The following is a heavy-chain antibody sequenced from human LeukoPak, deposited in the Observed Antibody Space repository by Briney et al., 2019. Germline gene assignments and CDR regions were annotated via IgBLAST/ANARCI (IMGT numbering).Heavy chain of an antibody. J-gene: IGHJ3*02. Sequence: GGSLRLSCAASGFTFSSYSMNWVRQAPGKGLEWVSSISSGSSHIYYADSVKGRFTISRDNAKNSLYLQMNSLRAEDTAVYYCASRYRDGYNYQDDAFDIWGQGTMATVSS. CDR2: ISSGSSHI. CDR1: GFTFSSYS. V-gene: IGHV3-21*01. D-gene: IGHD5-24*01. CDR3: ASRYRDGYNYQDDAFDI.